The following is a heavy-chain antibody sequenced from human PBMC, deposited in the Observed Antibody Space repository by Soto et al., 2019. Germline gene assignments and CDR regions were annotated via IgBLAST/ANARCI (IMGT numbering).Heavy chain of an antibody. V-gene: IGHV1-3*01. Sequence: GASVKVSCKASGYTFTSYAMHWVRQAPGQRLEWMGWINAGNGNTKYSQKFQGRVTITRDTSASTAYIELSSLRSEDTAVYYFARDASIAAAGTPYYYYYMDVWGKGTTVTVSS. D-gene: IGHD6-13*01. CDR1: GYTFTSYA. CDR2: INAGNGNT. J-gene: IGHJ6*03. CDR3: ARDASIAAAGTPYYYYYMDV.